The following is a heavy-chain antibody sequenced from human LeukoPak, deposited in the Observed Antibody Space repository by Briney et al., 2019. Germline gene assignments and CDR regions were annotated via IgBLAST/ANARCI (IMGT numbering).Heavy chain of an antibody. D-gene: IGHD1-26*01. J-gene: IGHJ4*02. CDR3: APSGSYAYFDY. CDR2: ISSSSSSI. Sequence: GGSLRLSCAASGFTFSSYSMNWVRQAPGKGLEWVSYISSSSSSIYYADSVKGRFTISRDNAKNSLNLQINSLRDEDTAVYYCAPSGSYAYFDYWGQGTLVTVSS. V-gene: IGHV3-48*02. CDR1: GFTFSSYS.